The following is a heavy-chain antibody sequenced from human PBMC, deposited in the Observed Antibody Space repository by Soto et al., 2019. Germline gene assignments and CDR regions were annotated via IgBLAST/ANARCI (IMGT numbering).Heavy chain of an antibody. CDR1: GFNFDDYA. J-gene: IGHJ4*02. Sequence: PGGSLRLSCAASGFNFDDYAMDWVGQIPGKGLEWVSGISWESGSIGYADSVKGRFSISTDNAKNYLYLQMKSLGAEATAFYYCVKHQDEDFGYDLDYFNYCGQLTLVPVSS. D-gene: IGHD5-12*01. CDR3: VKHQDEDFGYDLDYFNY. V-gene: IGHV3-9*01. CDR2: ISWESGSI.